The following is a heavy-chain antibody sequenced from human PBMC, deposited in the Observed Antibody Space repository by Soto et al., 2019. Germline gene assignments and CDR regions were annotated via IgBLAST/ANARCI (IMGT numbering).Heavy chain of an antibody. Sequence: QVHLVQSGAEVKKPGSSVKVSCKASGGAFTSYSFHWVRQAPGQGLEWMGGIIPMSGTTNYALKFQGRVTMTADGPTNTAYIELSSLRSEDTAIYYCARDNTGVDYWGQGTLVTVSS. CDR1: GGAFTSYS. V-gene: IGHV1-69*12. CDR2: IIPMSGTT. CDR3: ARDNTGVDY. D-gene: IGHD1-1*01. J-gene: IGHJ4*02.